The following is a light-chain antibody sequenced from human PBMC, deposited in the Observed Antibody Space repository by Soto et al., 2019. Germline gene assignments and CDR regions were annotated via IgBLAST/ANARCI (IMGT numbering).Light chain of an antibody. V-gene: IGKV3-15*01. CDR1: QSVRRN. Sequence: EIVMTQSPVTLSVSPGERATLSCRARQSVRRNLAWYQQKPGQAPRPLISGASTRATGIPARFSGSGSGTEFTLTISSLQSEDFAVYYCQQYIDWPPYTFGQGTKVDIK. CDR3: QQYIDWPPYT. J-gene: IGKJ2*01. CDR2: GAS.